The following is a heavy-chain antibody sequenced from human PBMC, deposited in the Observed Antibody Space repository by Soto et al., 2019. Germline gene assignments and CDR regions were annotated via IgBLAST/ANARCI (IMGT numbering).Heavy chain of an antibody. CDR3: AKVSRGIGVVPAAVN. J-gene: IGHJ4*02. CDR2: ISGSGGST. Sequence: EVQLLESGGGLEQPGGSLRLSCVGSGHTFHNYAMTWVRQAPGKGLEWVSGISGSGGSTYYADSVRGRFTISRDDSKNTLYLQMNSLRAEDTAVYYCAKVSRGIGVVPAAVNWGQETLVTVSS. V-gene: IGHV3-23*01. D-gene: IGHD2-2*01. CDR1: GHTFHNYA.